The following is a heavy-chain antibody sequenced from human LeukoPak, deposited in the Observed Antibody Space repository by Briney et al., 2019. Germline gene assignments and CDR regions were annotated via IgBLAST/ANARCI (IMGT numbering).Heavy chain of an antibody. CDR3: ATTSGYA. CDR1: PRSPGSSSYY. D-gene: IGHD5-12*01. J-gene: IGHJ4*02. CDR2: IYHSGGS. Sequence: SETLSLTCTVSPRSPGSSSYYWGWLRQPPGNGLDWLGSIYHSGGSYCTPSPKRRFPISVHTSKNQFSLKLSAVTAADTAVYYCATTSGYAWGQGTLVTVSS. V-gene: IGHV4-39*01.